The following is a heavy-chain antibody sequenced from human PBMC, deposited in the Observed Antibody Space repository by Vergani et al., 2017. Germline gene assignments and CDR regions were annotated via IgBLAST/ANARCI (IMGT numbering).Heavy chain of an antibody. J-gene: IGHJ4*02. CDR3: ARSVGYSSSWCDY. CDR2: IYYSGST. CDR1: CGSIISGDYY. Sequence: QVQLQESGPGLVKPSQTLSLTCTVSCGSIISGDYYWSWIRQPPGKGLEWIGYIYYSGSTYYNPSLKSRVTISVDTSKNQFSLKLSSVTAADTAVYYCARSVGYSSSWCDYWGQGTLVTVSS. D-gene: IGHD6-13*01. V-gene: IGHV4-30-4*08.